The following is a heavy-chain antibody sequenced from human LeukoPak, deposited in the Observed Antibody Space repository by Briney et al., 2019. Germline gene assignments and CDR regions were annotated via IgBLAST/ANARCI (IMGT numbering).Heavy chain of an antibody. CDR2: ISSSSSYT. J-gene: IGHJ4*02. CDR3: ARGRIAAPGPIDY. Sequence: AGGCLRLSCAASGFTFSDYYMSWIRQAPGQGLEWISYISSSSSYTNYADSVKGRFTMSRDNAKNSLYLQMNSLRVEDTAVYYCARGRIAAPGPIDYWGQGTLVSVSS. D-gene: IGHD6-13*01. V-gene: IGHV3-11*05. CDR1: GFTFSDYY.